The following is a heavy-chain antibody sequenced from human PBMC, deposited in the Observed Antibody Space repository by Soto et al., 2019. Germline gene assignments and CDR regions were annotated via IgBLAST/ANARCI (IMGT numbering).Heavy chain of an antibody. Sequence: GASVKVACKPFGYTFTAYYIHWVRQAPGQGLEWMGWISAYNGNTNYAQKLQGRVTMTTDTSTSTAYMELRSLRSDDTAVYYCARGHSSGYDLLWFDPWGQGTLVTVSS. J-gene: IGHJ5*02. D-gene: IGHD5-12*01. V-gene: IGHV1-18*04. CDR2: ISAYNGNT. CDR1: GYTFTAYY. CDR3: ARGHSSGYDLLWFDP.